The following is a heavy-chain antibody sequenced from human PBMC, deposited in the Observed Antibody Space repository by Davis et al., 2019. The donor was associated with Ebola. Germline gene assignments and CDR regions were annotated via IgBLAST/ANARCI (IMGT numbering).Heavy chain of an antibody. CDR1: GASISSNTW. V-gene: IGHV4-4*02. CDR2: ISHNGIT. J-gene: IGHJ6*02. D-gene: IGHD4-11*01. Sequence: MPSETLSLTCAVSGASISSNTWWSLVRQSPGKGLEWLGEISHNGITKYHPSLTSRVTISMDKSKNQFSLRLTSVTVADAAVYYCARYTVTTSDYYYYYGMDVWGQGTTVTVSS. CDR3: ARYTVTTSDYYYYYGMDV.